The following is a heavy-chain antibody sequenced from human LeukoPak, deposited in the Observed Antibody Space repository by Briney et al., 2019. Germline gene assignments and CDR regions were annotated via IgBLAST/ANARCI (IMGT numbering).Heavy chain of an antibody. Sequence: KPSETLSLTCAVYGGSFSGYYWSCIRQPPGKGLEWIGEINHSGSTNYNPSLKSRVTMSLDTSKNQFSLKVSSVTAADTAVYYCARRSGGNWNHGSWYFDLWGRGTLVTVSS. CDR3: ARRSGGNWNHGSWYFDL. V-gene: IGHV4-34*01. D-gene: IGHD1-1*01. J-gene: IGHJ2*01. CDR2: INHSGST. CDR1: GGSFSGYY.